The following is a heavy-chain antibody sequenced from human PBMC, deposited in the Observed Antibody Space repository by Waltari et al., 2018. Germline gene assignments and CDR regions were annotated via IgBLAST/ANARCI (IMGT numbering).Heavy chain of an antibody. V-gene: IGHV4-31*01. D-gene: IGHD2-2*02. CDR2: IYYSGST. CDR1: GGSISSGGYY. CDR3: ARGAATIVVVPAAIGPDAFDI. Sequence: QVQLQESGPGLVKPSQTLSLTCTVSGGSISSGGYYWSWIRQHPGKGLEWIGYIYYSGSTYYNPSLKSLVTISVDTSKNQFSLKLSSVTAADTAVYYCARGAATIVVVPAAIGPDAFDIWGQGTMVTVSS. J-gene: IGHJ3*02.